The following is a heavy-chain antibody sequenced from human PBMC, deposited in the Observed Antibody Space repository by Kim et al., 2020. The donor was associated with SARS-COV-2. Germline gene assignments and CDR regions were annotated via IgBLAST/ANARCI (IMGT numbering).Heavy chain of an antibody. CDR1: GFTFSSYG. V-gene: IGHV3-33*01. D-gene: IGHD1-26*01. J-gene: IGHJ4*02. CDR3: ARGGWELPGVFDY. CDR2: IWYDGSNK. Sequence: GGSLRLSCAASGFTFSSYGMHWVRQAPGKGLEWVAVIWYDGSNKYYADSVKGRFTISRDNSKNTLYLQMNSLRAEDTAVYYCARGGWELPGVFDYWGQGTLVTVSS.